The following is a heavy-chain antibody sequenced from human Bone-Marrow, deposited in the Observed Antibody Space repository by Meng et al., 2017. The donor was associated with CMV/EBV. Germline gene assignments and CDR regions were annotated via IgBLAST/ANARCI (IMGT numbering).Heavy chain of an antibody. CDR3: AKGNVVIIPAATDY. J-gene: IGHJ4*02. D-gene: IGHD2-2*01. CDR1: GFRFASYA. Sequence: GESLKISCVASGFRFASYAMNWVRQAPGKGLEGVSSIRGSGGTTSYADSVRGRFTISRDNSQNTLYLQMNSLRAEDTAVYYCAKGNVVIIPAATDYWGQGTLVTVSS. V-gene: IGHV3-23*01. CDR2: IRGSGGTT.